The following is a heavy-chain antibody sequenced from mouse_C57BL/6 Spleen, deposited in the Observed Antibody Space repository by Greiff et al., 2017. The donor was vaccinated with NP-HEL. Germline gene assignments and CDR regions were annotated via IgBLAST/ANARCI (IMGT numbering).Heavy chain of an antibody. V-gene: IGHV5-17*01. J-gene: IGHJ2*01. CDR1: GFTFSDYG. CDR3: ARNYYGSSYPTYYFDY. D-gene: IGHD1-1*01. Sequence: EVQGVESGGGLVKPGGSLKLSCAASGFTFSDYGMHWVRQAPEKGLEWVAYISSGSSTIYYADTVKGRFTISRDNAKNTLFLQMTSLRSEDTAMYYCARNYYGSSYPTYYFDYWGQGTTLTVSS. CDR2: ISSGSSTI.